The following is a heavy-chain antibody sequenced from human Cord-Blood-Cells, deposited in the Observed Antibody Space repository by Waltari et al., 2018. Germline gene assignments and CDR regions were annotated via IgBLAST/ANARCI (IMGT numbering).Heavy chain of an antibody. J-gene: IGHJ4*02. V-gene: IGHV3-48*03. CDR2: ISSSGSTI. CDR1: GFTLTRYE. Sequence: EVQLVESGGGLVQPGGSLRLSCGGLGFTLTRYEINWVRQAPGKGLEWVSYISSSGSTIYYADSVKGRFTISRDNAKNSLYLQMNSLRAEDTAVYYCARDGVLLWFGELFDYWGQGTLVTVSS. CDR3: ARDGVLLWFGELFDY. D-gene: IGHD3-10*01.